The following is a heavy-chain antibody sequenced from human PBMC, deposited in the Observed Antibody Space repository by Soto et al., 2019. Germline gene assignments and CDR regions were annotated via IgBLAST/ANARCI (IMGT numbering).Heavy chain of an antibody. V-gene: IGHV1-2*04. Sequence: GASVKVSCKASGYTFTGYYMHWVRQAPGQGLEWMGWINPNSGGTNYAQKLQGWVTMTRDTSISTAYMELGRLRSDDTAVYYCAREVATMRDTAMAPTSYYYYYYGMDVWGQGTTVTVSS. D-gene: IGHD5-18*01. CDR3: AREVATMRDTAMAPTSYYYYYYGMDV. J-gene: IGHJ6*02. CDR1: GYTFTGYY. CDR2: INPNSGGT.